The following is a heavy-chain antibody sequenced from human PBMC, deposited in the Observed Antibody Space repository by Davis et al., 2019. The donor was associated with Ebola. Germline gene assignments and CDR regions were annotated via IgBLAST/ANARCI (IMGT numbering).Heavy chain of an antibody. D-gene: IGHD6-13*01. CDR3: ATFRQLSSSWNL. CDR2: IYYSGST. CDR1: GGSISSSSYY. Sequence: MPSETLSLTCTVPGGSISSSSYYWGWIRQPPGKGLEWIGSIYYSGSTYYNPSLKSRVTISVDTSKNQFSLKLSSVTAADTAVYYCATFRQLSSSWNLWGQGTLVTVSS. V-gene: IGHV4-39*01. J-gene: IGHJ5*02.